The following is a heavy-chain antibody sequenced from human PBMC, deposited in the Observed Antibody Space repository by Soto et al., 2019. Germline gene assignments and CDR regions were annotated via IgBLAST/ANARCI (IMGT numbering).Heavy chain of an antibody. CDR3: ARRDYARSSPFDY. D-gene: IGHD2-2*01. CDR1: GGSLSTNTFY. V-gene: IGHV4-39*01. Sequence: QLQLQESGPGLVKPSETLSLTCSVSGGSLSTNTFYWGWIRQSPGKGLEWIGSIYYSGSTYYSPSLKSRVTISGDTSKNQFALTLSSVTAADTAVYYCARRDYARSSPFDYWGQGTLVTVSS. J-gene: IGHJ4*02. CDR2: IYYSGST.